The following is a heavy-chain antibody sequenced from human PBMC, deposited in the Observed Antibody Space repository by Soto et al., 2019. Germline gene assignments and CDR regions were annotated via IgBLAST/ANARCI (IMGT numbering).Heavy chain of an antibody. CDR2: TYQSGSA. CDR3: ARDYYGMDV. J-gene: IGHJ6*02. Sequence: KPSEILSLTCTVSGGSISSGGYSWTWIRQSPGKGLEWIGYTYQSGSAYYNPSLKSRVTISVDRSKNQFSLNLTSVTAADTAVYYCARDYYGMDVWGQGTTGTVSS. V-gene: IGHV4-30-2*06. CDR1: GGSISSGGYS.